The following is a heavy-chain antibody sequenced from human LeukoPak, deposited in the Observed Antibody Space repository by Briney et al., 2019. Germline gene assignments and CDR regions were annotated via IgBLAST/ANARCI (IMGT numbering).Heavy chain of an antibody. CDR2: ISSGGDYT. CDR1: GFLSNTYA. D-gene: IGHD3-10*01. CDR3: VTDLRTGNYYAMGLSGL. J-gene: IGHJ4*02. Sequence: PGGSLRLSCAACGFLSNTYAMSWLRQAPGKGLEWVSGISSGGDYTYYADSVTGRFTISRDNSRNTLYLQMSSLKVDDTAVYYCVTDLRTGNYYAMGLSGLWGRGTLVTVSS. V-gene: IGHV3-23*01.